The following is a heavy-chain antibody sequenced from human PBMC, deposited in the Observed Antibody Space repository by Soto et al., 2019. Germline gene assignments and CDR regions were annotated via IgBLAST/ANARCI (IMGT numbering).Heavy chain of an antibody. J-gene: IGHJ4*02. CDR1: GYTFTSYD. Sequence: QVQLVQSGAEVKKPGASVKVSCKASGYTFTSYDINWVRQATGQGLGWMGWMNPNSGNTGYAQKFQGRVTMTRNTAINTAYMELTSLTSEDTAVYYCAVVGARPPDYWGQGTLVTVSS. CDR3: AVVGARPPDY. V-gene: IGHV1-8*02. D-gene: IGHD1-26*01. CDR2: MNPNSGNT.